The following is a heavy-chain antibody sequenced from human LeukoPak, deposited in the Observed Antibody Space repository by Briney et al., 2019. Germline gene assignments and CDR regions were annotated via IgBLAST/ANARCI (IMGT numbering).Heavy chain of an antibody. V-gene: IGHV4-34*01. J-gene: IGHJ5*02. CDR1: GGSFSGYY. D-gene: IGHD2-21*02. CDR3: ASAYCGGDCQIP. Sequence: SETLSLTCAVYGGSFSGYYWSWTRQPPGKGLEWIGEINHSGSTNYNPSLKSRVTISVDTSKNQFSLKLSSVTAADTAVYYCASAYCGGDCQIPWGQGTLVTVSS. CDR2: INHSGST.